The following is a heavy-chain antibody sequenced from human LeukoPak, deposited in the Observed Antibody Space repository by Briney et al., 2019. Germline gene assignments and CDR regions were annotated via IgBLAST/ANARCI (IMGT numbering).Heavy chain of an antibody. V-gene: IGHV3-30*02. CDR1: GFTFSSYG. D-gene: IGHD3-22*01. J-gene: IGHJ5*02. CDR2: IRYDGSNK. CDR3: ARGEDSSGYRNWFDP. Sequence: GGSLRLSCAASGFTFSSYGMHWVRQAPGKGLEWVAFIRYDGSNKYYADSVKGRFTISRDNSKYTLYLQMNSLRAEDTAVYYCARGEDSSGYRNWFDPWGQGTLVTVSS.